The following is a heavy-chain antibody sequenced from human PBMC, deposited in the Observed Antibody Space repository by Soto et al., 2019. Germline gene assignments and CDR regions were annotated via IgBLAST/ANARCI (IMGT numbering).Heavy chain of an antibody. CDR1: GFTFSNYA. CDR2: ISSDGSEK. CDR3: ANSWTTLTTGFDF. Sequence: XGSLRLSCVASGFTFSNYAMHWVRQAPGKGLGWVAVISSDGSEKYYLDSVRDRFTISRDNSKNTLYLQMNNLRPEDTAMYYCANSWTTLTTGFDFWGQGALVTVSS. D-gene: IGHD4-17*01. V-gene: IGHV3-30*18. J-gene: IGHJ4*02.